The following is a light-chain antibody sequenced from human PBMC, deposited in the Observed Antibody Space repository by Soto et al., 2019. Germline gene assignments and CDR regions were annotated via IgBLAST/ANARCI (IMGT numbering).Light chain of an antibody. Sequence: VLTHSPATLSLSPGERATLSCSASLNVNSYLAWYQQKPGQAPRLLIYDASNRAAGIPARFSGSGSGTDFTLTISSLEPEDFAIYSCQQYNNWPLTFGGGTKVDIK. V-gene: IGKV3-11*01. CDR1: LNVNSY. CDR2: DAS. CDR3: QQYNNWPLT. J-gene: IGKJ4*01.